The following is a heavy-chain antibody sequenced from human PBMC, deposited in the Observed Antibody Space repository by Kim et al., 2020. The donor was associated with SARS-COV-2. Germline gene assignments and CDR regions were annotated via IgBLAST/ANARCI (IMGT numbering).Heavy chain of an antibody. D-gene: IGHD5-12*01. Sequence: GGSLRLSCAASGFTFSSYGMHWVRKAPGKGLEWVAVISYDGSNKYYADSVKGRFTISRDNSKNTLYLQMNSLRAEDTAVYYCAKGPGRDGYNNLDYWGQG. V-gene: IGHV3-30*18. CDR3: AKGPGRDGYNNLDY. CDR2: ISYDGSNK. CDR1: GFTFSSYG. J-gene: IGHJ4*02.